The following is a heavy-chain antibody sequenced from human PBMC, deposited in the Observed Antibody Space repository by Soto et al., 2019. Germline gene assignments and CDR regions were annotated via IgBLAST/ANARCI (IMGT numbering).Heavy chain of an antibody. J-gene: IGHJ6*03. CDR2: IWYDGSNK. V-gene: IGHV3-33*01. CDR3: ARDSANYDFWSGYYLDTSRQPGTHMDV. D-gene: IGHD3-3*01. CDR1: GFTFSSYG. Sequence: GGSLRLSCAASGFTFSSYGMHWVRQAPGKGLEWVAVIWYDGSNKYYADSVKGRFTISRDNSKNTLYLQMNSLRAEDTAVYYCARDSANYDFWSGYYLDTSRQPGTHMDVWGKGTTVTVSS.